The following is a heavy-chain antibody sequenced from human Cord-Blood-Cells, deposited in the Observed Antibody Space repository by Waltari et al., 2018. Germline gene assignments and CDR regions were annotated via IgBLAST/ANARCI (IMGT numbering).Heavy chain of an antibody. CDR3: ARVPTGGSSSYFDY. V-gene: IGHV4-30-4*08. CDR2: IYYSGIT. CDR1: GGSISSGDYY. Sequence: QVQLQESGPGLVKPSQTLSLTCTVPGGSISSGDYYWSWIRQPPGKGLEGIGYIYYSGITYSNPSLKSRVTISVDTSKNQFSLKLSSVTAADTAVYYCARVPTGGSSSYFDYWGQGTLVTVSS. D-gene: IGHD6-6*01. J-gene: IGHJ4*02.